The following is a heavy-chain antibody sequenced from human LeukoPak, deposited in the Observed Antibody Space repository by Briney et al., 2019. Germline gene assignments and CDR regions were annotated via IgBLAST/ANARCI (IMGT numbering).Heavy chain of an antibody. CDR1: GYTFPGYY. CDR3: ARGGRYCSTTSCLGEGYYFDY. Sequence: ASVKVSCKASGYTFPGYYMHWVRQAPGQGLEWMGWINPNGGGTNYVQKFQGRVTMTRDTSISTAYMELSRLRSDDTAVYYCARGGRYCSTTSCLGEGYYFDYWGQGTLVTVSS. CDR2: INPNGGGT. D-gene: IGHD2-2*01. J-gene: IGHJ4*02. V-gene: IGHV1-2*02.